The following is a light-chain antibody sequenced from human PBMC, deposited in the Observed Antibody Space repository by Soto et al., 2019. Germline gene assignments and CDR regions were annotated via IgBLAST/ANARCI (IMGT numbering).Light chain of an antibody. Sequence: QSALTQPPSASGSPGQSVTISCTGTSSDVGGYNYVSWYHQHPGKAPKLMIYEASQRPSGVPVRFSGSKSGNTASLTVSGLQAEDEADYYCSSYAGSNNFVFGTGTKLTVL. CDR1: SSDVGGYNY. CDR3: SSYAGSNNFV. CDR2: EAS. V-gene: IGLV2-8*01. J-gene: IGLJ1*01.